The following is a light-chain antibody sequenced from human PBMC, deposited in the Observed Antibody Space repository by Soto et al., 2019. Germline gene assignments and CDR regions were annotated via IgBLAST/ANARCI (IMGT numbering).Light chain of an antibody. CDR3: QQSNYWPPWT. V-gene: IGKV1-27*01. Sequence: VHLMQSPSSLSASVEDRVTITCRVSQGISSYLNWYRQKPGKVPKLLIYSASNLQSGVPSRFSGSGSGTDFTLTISSLQPEDVATYYCQQSNYWPPWTFGGGTKVDIK. J-gene: IGKJ4*02. CDR2: SAS. CDR1: QGISSY.